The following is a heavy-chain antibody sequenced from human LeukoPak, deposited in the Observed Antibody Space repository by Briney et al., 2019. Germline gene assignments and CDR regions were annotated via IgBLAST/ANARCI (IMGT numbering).Heavy chain of an antibody. CDR3: ARAGEVAYCGGDCALGDYFDY. J-gene: IGHJ4*02. CDR1: GYTFTGYY. V-gene: IGHV1-2*02. D-gene: IGHD2-21*02. CDR2: INPNSGGT. Sequence: ASVKVSCKASGYTFTGYYMHWVRQAPGQGLEWMGWINPNSGGTNYAQKFQGRVTMTRDTSISTAYMELSRLRSDDTAVYYCARAGEVAYCGGDCALGDYFDYRGQGTLVTVSS.